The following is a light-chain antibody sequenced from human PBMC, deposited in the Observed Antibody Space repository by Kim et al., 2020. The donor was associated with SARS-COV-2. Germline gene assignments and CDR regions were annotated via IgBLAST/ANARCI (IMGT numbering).Light chain of an antibody. CDR3: QQYSSYPCT. V-gene: IGKV1-5*03. CDR2: KAS. Sequence: ASVGDRVNITCRASQSIVGQLAWYQQKPGKAPKLVIYKASSLESGVPSRFSGSGSGTEFTLTISSLHPDDFATYYCQQYSSYPCTFGGGTKVEIK. CDR1: QSIVGQ. J-gene: IGKJ4*02.